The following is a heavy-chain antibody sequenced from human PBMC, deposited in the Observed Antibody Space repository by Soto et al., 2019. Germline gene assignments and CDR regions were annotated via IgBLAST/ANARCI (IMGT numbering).Heavy chain of an antibody. CDR2: ISYDGSNK. Sequence: GGSLRLSCAASGFTFSSYAMHWVRQAPGKGLEWVAVISYDGSNKYYADSVKGRFTISRDNSKNTLYLQMNSLRAEDTAVYYCARDYGGNDDFWSSFTAYYYYGMDVWGQGTTVTVSS. D-gene: IGHD3-3*01. V-gene: IGHV3-30-3*01. J-gene: IGHJ6*02. CDR3: ARDYGGNDDFWSSFTAYYYYGMDV. CDR1: GFTFSSYA.